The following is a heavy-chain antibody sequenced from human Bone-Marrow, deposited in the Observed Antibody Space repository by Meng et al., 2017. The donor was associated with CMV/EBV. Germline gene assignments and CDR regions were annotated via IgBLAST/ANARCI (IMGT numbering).Heavy chain of an antibody. CDR2: IIPILGIA. J-gene: IGHJ6*02. CDR3: ARLKRITIFGVVTHYYYYGMDV. Sequence: SVKVSCKASGYTFTSYYMHWVRQAPGQGLEWMGGIIPILGIANYAQKFQGRVTITADKSTSTAYMELSSLRSEDTAVYYCARLKRITIFGVVTHYYYYGMDVWGQGTTVTVSS. V-gene: IGHV1-69*10. D-gene: IGHD3-3*01. CDR1: GYTFTSYY.